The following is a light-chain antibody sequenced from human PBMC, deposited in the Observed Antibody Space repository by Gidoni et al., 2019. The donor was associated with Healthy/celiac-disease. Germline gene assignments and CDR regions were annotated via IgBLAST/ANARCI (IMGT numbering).Light chain of an antibody. CDR2: GAS. V-gene: IGKV3-15*01. CDR1: QSVSSN. J-gene: IGKJ2*01. Sequence: EIVMTQSPATLSVSPGERATLSCRASQSVSSNLAGYQQKPGQAPRLLIYGASTRATGIPARFSGSGSGTEFTLTISSLQSEDFAVYYCQQYNNWPPYTFGQRTKLEIK. CDR3: QQYNNWPPYT.